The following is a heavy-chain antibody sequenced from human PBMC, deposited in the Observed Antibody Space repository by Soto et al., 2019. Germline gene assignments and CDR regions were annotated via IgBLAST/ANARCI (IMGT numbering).Heavy chain of an antibody. CDR3: TSGGSAPNYYGSGWGSY. V-gene: IGHV3-49*05. CDR1: GFTFGDYA. J-gene: IGHJ4*02. D-gene: IGHD3-10*01. CDR2: IRSKAYGGTT. Sequence: KPGGSLRLSCTASGFTFGDYAMSWFRQAPGKGLEWVGFIRSKAYGGTTEYAASVKGRFTIPRDDSKSIAYLQMNSLKTEDTAVYYCTSGGSAPNYYGSGWGSYWGQGTLVTVSS.